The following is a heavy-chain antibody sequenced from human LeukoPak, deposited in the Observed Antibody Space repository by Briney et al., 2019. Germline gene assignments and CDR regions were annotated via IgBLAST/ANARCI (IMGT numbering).Heavy chain of an antibody. CDR1: GGSISSYY. D-gene: IGHD3-16*02. J-gene: IGHJ3*02. CDR2: IYYSGST. CDR3: ARLSPSYDYVWGSYRINAFDI. Sequence: SETLSLTCTVSGGSISSYYWSWIRQPPGKGLEWIGYIYYSGSTNYNPPLKSRVTISVDTSKNQFSLKLSSVTAADTAVYYCARLSPSYDYVWGSYRINAFDIWGQGTMVTVSS. V-gene: IGHV4-59*08.